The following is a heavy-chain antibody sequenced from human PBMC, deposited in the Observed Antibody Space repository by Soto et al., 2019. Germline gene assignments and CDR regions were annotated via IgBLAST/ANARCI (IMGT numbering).Heavy chain of an antibody. J-gene: IGHJ4*02. Sequence: GGSLRLSCAASGFTFSTYSIDWVRQAPGRGLEWVSFISGSSTTYYADSVKGRFTVSRDNARNSLYLQMNSLRAEDTAVYYCVRGGSSRPDYWGQGTLVTVSS. V-gene: IGHV3-48*01. CDR1: GFTFSTYS. CDR3: VRGGSSRPDY. CDR2: ISGSSTT.